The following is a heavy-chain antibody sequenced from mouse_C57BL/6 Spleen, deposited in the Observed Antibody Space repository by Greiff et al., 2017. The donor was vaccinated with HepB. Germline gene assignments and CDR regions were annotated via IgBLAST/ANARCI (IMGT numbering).Heavy chain of an antibody. CDR2: INPGSGGT. CDR3: ARSDYYGSSPYWYFDV. J-gene: IGHJ1*03. CDR1: GYAFTNYL. V-gene: IGHV1-54*01. D-gene: IGHD1-1*01. Sequence: QVQLKQSGAELVRPGTSVKVSCKASGYAFTNYLIEWVKQRPGQGLEWIGVINPGSGGTNYNEKFKGKATLTADKSSSAAYMQVSSLTSVDSAVYFCARSDYYGSSPYWYFDVWGTGTTVTVSS.